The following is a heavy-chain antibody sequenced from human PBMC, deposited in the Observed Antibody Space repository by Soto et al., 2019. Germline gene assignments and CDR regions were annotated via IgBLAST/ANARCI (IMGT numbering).Heavy chain of an antibody. CDR1: GYTFTSYA. CDR2: INAGNGNT. D-gene: IGHD2-21*01. CDR3: ARVPGYSIGDL. J-gene: IGHJ2*01. V-gene: IGHV1-3*01. Sequence: GASVKVSCKASGYTFTSYAMHWVRQAPGQRLEWMGWINAGNGNTEYSQKFQGRVTTTRDTSASTAYMELSSLRSEDTAVYYCARVPGYSIGDLWGRGTLVTVSS.